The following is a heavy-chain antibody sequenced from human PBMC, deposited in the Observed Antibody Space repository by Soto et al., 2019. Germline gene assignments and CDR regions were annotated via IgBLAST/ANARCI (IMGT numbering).Heavy chain of an antibody. CDR2: INPMFNST. D-gene: IGHD3-9*01. CDR1: GGTFDHAA. V-gene: IGHV1-69*01. J-gene: IGHJ4*02. CDR3: ARQIFAGDY. Sequence: QVQLVQSGAEVKKPGSSVKVSCEAPGGTFDHAAITWVRQAPGQGLEWMGGINPMFNSTHYAQKFQGRVTITADADTSTAFMELRRLRSDDTAVYYCARQIFAGDYWGQGTLLIVSS.